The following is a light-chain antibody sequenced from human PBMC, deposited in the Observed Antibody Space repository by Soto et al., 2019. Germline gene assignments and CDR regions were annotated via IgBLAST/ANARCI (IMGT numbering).Light chain of an antibody. CDR1: SSDVGGYNY. CDR3: CSYAGNLWV. CDR2: DVS. V-gene: IGLV2-11*01. J-gene: IGLJ3*02. Sequence: QSALTQPRSVSGSPGQSVTISCTGTSSDVGGYNYVSWYQQHPGKAPKLMIYDVSKRPSGVPDRFSGSKSGNTASLTISGLQAEDEADYYCCSYAGNLWVFGGGTKVTVL.